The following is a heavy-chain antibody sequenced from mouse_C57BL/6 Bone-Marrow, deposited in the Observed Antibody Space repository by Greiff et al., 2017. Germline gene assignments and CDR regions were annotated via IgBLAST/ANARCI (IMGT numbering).Heavy chain of an antibody. CDR1: GYAFSSSW. V-gene: IGHV1-82*01. Sequence: QVQLKQSGAELVKPGASVKISCKASGYAFSSSWMNWVKQRPGKGLEWIGRIYPGDGDTNYNGKFKGKATLTADKSSSTAYMQLISLASEDSSVCACACGGYDDWFAYWGQGTLVTVSS. CDR3: ACGGYDDWFAY. D-gene: IGHD2-2*01. CDR2: IYPGDGDT. J-gene: IGHJ3*01.